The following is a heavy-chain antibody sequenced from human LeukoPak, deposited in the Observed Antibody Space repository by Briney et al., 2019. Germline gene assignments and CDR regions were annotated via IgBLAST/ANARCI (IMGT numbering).Heavy chain of an antibody. CDR1: GFTFSSYA. V-gene: IGHV3-30-3*01. CDR3: ATSSSPHHNAFDY. Sequence: GGSLRLSCAASGFTFSSYAMHWVRQAPGKGLEWVAVISYDGSNKYYADSVKGRFTISRDNSKNTLYLQMNSLRAEDTAVYYCATSSSPHHNAFDYWGQGTLVTVSS. J-gene: IGHJ4*02. CDR2: ISYDGSNK. D-gene: IGHD6-6*01.